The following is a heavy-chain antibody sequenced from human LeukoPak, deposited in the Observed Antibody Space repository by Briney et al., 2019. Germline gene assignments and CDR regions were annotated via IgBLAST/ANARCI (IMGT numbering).Heavy chain of an antibody. D-gene: IGHD3-22*01. CDR3: ARVDNSGPWPYYFDY. Sequence: ASVTVSCKASGYIFTNYYMYWVRQAPGQGLEWMGIINPSGDSTSYAQKFQGRVTMTRDTSTSTVYMELSSLRSEDTAVYYCARVDNSGPWPYYFDYWGQGTLVTVSS. V-gene: IGHV1-46*01. J-gene: IGHJ4*02. CDR2: INPSGDST. CDR1: GYIFTNYY.